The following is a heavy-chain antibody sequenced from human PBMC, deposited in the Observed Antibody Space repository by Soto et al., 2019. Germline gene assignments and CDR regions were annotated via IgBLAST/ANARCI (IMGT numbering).Heavy chain of an antibody. CDR1: GFSLSTSGMC. V-gene: IGHV2-70*11. Sequence: SGPTLVNPTQTLTLTCTFSGFSLSTSGMCVSWIRQPPGKALEWLARIDWDDDKYYSTSLKTRLTISKDTSKNQVVLTMTNMDPVDTATYYCARTLIPARLRGFDPWGQGTLVTVSS. CDR2: IDWDDDK. D-gene: IGHD6-6*01. CDR3: ARTLIPARLRGFDP. J-gene: IGHJ5*02.